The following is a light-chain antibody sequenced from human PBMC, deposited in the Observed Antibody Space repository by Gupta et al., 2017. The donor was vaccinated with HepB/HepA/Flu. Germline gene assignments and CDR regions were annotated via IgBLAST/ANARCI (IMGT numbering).Light chain of an antibody. CDR1: RSNVGSET. CDR2: SDV. V-gene: IGLV1-44*01. CDR3: AAWDSSLSGWV. Sequence: QSVLTQPPSASGASGQRVTISCSGSRSNVGSETVHWYQQFPGTAPILLTHSDVQRPSGFPGLFSGSKSGTSASLSISGLQSEDEADYYCAAWDSSLSGWVFGGGTKLTVL. J-gene: IGLJ3*02.